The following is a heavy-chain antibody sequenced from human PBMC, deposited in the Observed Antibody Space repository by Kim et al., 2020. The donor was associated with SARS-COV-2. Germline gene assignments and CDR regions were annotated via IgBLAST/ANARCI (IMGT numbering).Heavy chain of an antibody. CDR2: ISDGGART. CDR3: AKDINLVVVVAAEQGFDF. Sequence: GGSLRLSCAASGFTFSSYAMSWVRQAPGKGLEWVAAISDGGARTYYADSVKGRFTISRDKYRNMLDLQMNSLRADDTAVYYCAKDINLVVVVAAEQGFDFWGQGTLVTVSS. CDR1: GFTFSSYA. V-gene: IGHV3-23*01. D-gene: IGHD2-15*01. J-gene: IGHJ4*02.